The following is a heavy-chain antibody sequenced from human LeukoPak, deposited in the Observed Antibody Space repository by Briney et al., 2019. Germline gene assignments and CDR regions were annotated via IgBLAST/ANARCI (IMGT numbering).Heavy chain of an antibody. CDR1: GGSFSGYY. CDR3: ARSPRGVSDY. V-gene: IGHV4-34*01. Sequence: PSETLSLTCAVYGGSFSGYYWSWIRQPPGKGLEWIGEINHSGSTNYNPSLKSRVTISVDTSKNQFSLKLSSVTAADTAVYYCARSPRGVSDYWGQGTLVTVSS. CDR2: INHSGST. D-gene: IGHD2-8*01. J-gene: IGHJ4*02.